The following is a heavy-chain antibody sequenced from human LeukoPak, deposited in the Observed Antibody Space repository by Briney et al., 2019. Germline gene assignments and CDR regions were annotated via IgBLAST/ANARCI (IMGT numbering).Heavy chain of an antibody. D-gene: IGHD3-22*01. CDR3: ANTMIVVATNY. CDR2: IYSGGST. J-gene: IGHJ4*02. CDR1: GFTVSSNY. V-gene: IGHV3-53*01. Sequence: GGSLRLSCAASGFTVSSNYMSWVRQAPGKGLEWVSVIYSGGSTYYADSVKGRFTISRDNSKNTLYLQMNSLRAEDTAVYYCANTMIVVATNYWGQGTLVTVSS.